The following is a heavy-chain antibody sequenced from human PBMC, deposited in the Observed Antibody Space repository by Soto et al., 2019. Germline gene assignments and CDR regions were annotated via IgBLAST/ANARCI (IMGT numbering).Heavy chain of an antibody. CDR3: ALDRGIVVVYIDY. CDR1: GYTFTSYG. CDR2: ISAYNGNT. D-gene: IGHD3-22*01. J-gene: IGHJ4*02. V-gene: IGHV1-18*04. Sequence: QVQLVQSGAEVKKPGASVKVSCKASGYTFTSYGISWVRQAPGQGLEWMGWISAYNGNTNYAQKLQCRVPMTTDPSTSTAYIELRSLRSDDTAVDYCALDRGIVVVYIDYLGQGTLVTVSS.